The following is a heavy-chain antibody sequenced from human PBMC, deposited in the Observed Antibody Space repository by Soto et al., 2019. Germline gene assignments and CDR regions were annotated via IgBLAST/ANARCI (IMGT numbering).Heavy chain of an antibody. CDR2: INHSGST. D-gene: IGHD2-2*01. J-gene: IGHJ4*02. Sequence: PSETLSLTSAVYGGSFSGCYWSWIRQPPGKGLEWIGEINHSGSTNYNPHLMSRLTISVNTSKNQFSLKLCPVTAADTVVYYCARRGLKYQLLSRYLDHWGQGTLVTVSS. CDR3: ARRGLKYQLLSRYLDH. CDR1: GGSFSGCY. V-gene: IGHV4-34*01.